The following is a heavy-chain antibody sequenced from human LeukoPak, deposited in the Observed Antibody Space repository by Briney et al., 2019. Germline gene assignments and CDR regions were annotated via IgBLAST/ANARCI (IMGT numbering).Heavy chain of an antibody. CDR2: IDSSGGYM. CDR1: GFTFNTYS. V-gene: IGHV3-21*06. J-gene: IGHJ4*02. CDR3: LRGDRRDY. Sequence: KTGGSLRLSCEASGFTFNTYSMNWARQAPGKGLEWVSSIDSSGGYMFYADSVKGRFIISRDNAKDSLYLQMNSLRVEDTAVCYCLRGDRRDYWGQGTLVTVSS.